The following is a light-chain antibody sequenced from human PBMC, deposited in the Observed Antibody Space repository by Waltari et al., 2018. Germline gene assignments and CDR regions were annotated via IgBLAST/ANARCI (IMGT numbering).Light chain of an antibody. CDR3: SSYTSSSTWV. Sequence: QSALTQPASVSGSPGQSISISCTGTSSDVGVYNYVSWYQQHPGKAPKLMFYEVSNRPSGISNRFAGSKSDNTASLTISGLQAEDEADYYCSSYTSSSTWVFGGGTKLTVL. V-gene: IGLV2-14*01. CDR1: SSDVGVYNY. CDR2: EVS. J-gene: IGLJ3*02.